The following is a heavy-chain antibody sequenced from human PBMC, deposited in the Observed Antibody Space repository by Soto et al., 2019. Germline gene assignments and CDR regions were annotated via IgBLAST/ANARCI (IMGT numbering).Heavy chain of an antibody. V-gene: IGHV4-4*02. CDR3: ARGGDYTPGFDC. D-gene: IGHD3-3*01. J-gene: IGHJ4*02. CDR2: ISLGGTT. CDR1: GGSLSSGDC. Sequence: QLQLQESGPGLVEPSGTLSLACGVSGGSLSSGDCWSWVRQPPGKGLEWIGEISLGGTTSYNPSLKSRVSMSLDTSKNHFSLKVSSVIAADTAVYYCARGGDYTPGFDCWGQGTLVTVSS.